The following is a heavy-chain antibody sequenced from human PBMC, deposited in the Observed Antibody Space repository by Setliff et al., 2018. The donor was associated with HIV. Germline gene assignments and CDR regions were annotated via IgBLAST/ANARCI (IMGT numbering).Heavy chain of an antibody. J-gene: IGHJ4*02. CDR3: ATLSSNWHLDY. CDR2: ISYDGSNK. Sequence: GGSLRLSCAASGFTFSSYAMHWVRQAPGKGLEWVAVISYDGSNKYYADSVKGRLTISRDNSKNTVYLQMNSLRAEDTAVYYCATLSSNWHLDYWGQGTMVTVSS. D-gene: IGHD6-13*01. V-gene: IGHV3-30*04. CDR1: GFTFSSYA.